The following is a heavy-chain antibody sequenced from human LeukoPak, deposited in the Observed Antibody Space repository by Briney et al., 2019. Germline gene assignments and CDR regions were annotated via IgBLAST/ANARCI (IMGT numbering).Heavy chain of an antibody. CDR2: MNPNSGNT. Sequence: ASVKVSCKASGYTFTSYDINWVRQATGQGLEWMGWMNPNSGNTGYAQKFQGRVTITRNTSISTVYMELSSLRSEDTAVYYCARARYCSSTSCYPDYWGQGTLVTVSS. CDR3: ARARYCSSTSCYPDY. J-gene: IGHJ4*02. CDR1: GYTFTSYD. D-gene: IGHD2-2*01. V-gene: IGHV1-8*03.